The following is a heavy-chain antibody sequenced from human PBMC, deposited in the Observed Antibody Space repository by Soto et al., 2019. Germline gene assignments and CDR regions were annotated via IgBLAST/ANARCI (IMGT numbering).Heavy chain of an antibody. V-gene: IGHV4-61*01. D-gene: IGHD3-22*01. Sequence: QVQLQESGPGLVKPSETLSLTCTVSGGSVSSGSYYWSWIRQPPGKGLEWIGSIYYSGSTKYNPSLKSRVTISVDTSKNQFSLKLNSVTAADTAVYYCARAPYDSSGYPWFDYWGQGTLVTVSS. CDR3: ARAPYDSSGYPWFDY. CDR2: IYYSGST. CDR1: GGSVSSGSYY. J-gene: IGHJ4*02.